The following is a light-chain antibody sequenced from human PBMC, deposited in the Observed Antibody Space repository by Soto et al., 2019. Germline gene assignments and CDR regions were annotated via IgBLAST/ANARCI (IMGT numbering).Light chain of an antibody. CDR2: EDN. V-gene: IGLV6-57*04. Sequence: NFMLTQPHSVSESPGKTVTISCTRSSGSIASHYVQWYQQRPGSAPTTVIYEDNQRPSGVPDRFSGSIDSSSNSASLTISGLKTEDEADYYCQSYDSSDSWVFGGGTKVTVL. CDR3: QSYDSSDSWV. CDR1: SGSIASHY. J-gene: IGLJ3*02.